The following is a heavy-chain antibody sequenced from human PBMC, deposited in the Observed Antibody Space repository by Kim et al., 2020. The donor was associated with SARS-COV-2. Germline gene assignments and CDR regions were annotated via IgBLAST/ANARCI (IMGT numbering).Heavy chain of an antibody. CDR1: GFTFRKYG. J-gene: IGHJ6*02. D-gene: IGHD3-10*01. CDR2: ISYDGSTK. CDR3: VKDLDTNVINYHYFGMDV. V-gene: IGHV3-30*18. Sequence: GGSLRLSCAGSGFTFRKYGLYWVRQAPGKGLEWVAVISYDGSTKYYADSVKGRFTISRDNSKNTLSLQMDSLRAEDTAVYFCVKDLDTNVINYHYFGMDVWGQGTTVTVSS.